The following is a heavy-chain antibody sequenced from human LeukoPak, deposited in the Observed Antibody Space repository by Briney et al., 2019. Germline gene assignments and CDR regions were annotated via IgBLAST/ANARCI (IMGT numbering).Heavy chain of an antibody. CDR3: ARIQLWDELDY. D-gene: IGHD5-18*01. CDR2: IYYSGST. V-gene: IGHV4-59*08. CDR1: GGSISSYY. Sequence: SETLSLTCTVSGGSISSYYWSWIRQPPGKGLEWIGYIYYSGSTNYNPSLKSRVTISVDTSKNQFSLKLSSVTAADTAVYYCARIQLWDELDYWGQGTLVTVSS. J-gene: IGHJ4*02.